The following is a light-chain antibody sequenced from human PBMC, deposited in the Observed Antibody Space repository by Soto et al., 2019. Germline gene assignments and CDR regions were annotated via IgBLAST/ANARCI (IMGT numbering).Light chain of an antibody. V-gene: IGKV3-15*01. J-gene: IGKJ1*01. CDR2: GAS. Sequence: EIVMTQSPATLSVSPGERATLSCRASQSVSSNLAWYQQIPGQAPRLLIYGASTRATGIPARFSVSRSGTEFTLTISSLQSEDFAVYYCQQYNNWPRTFGQGTKVEIK. CDR1: QSVSSN. CDR3: QQYNNWPRT.